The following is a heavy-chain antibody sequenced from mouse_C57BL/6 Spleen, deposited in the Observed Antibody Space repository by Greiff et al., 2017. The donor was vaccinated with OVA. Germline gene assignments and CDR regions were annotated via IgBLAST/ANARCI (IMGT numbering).Heavy chain of an antibody. CDR1: GYTFTDYY. CDR3: ARKVYYDYDPYAMDY. J-gene: IGHJ4*01. CDR2: IYPGSGNT. V-gene: IGHV1-76*01. Sequence: VQLQPSWAELVRPGASVKLSCKASGYTFTDYYINWVKQRPGQGLEWIARIYPGSGNTYYNEQFKGKATLTAEKSSSTAYMQLSSLTSEDSAVYFCARKVYYDYDPYAMDYWGQGTSVTVSS. D-gene: IGHD2-4*01.